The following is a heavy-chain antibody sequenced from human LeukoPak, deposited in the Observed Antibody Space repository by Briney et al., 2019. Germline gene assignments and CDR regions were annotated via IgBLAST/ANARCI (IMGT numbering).Heavy chain of an antibody. CDR2: IYYSGST. J-gene: IGHJ6*02. Sequence: SETQSLTCTVSGGSISSYYWSWIRQPPGKGLEWIGYIYYSGSTNYNPSLKSRVTISVDTSKNQFSLKLSSVTAADTAVYYCARDARQYYYGSGRDYYYYGMDVWGQGTTVTVSS. V-gene: IGHV4-59*01. CDR3: ARDARQYYYGSGRDYYYYGMDV. D-gene: IGHD3-10*01. CDR1: GGSISSYY.